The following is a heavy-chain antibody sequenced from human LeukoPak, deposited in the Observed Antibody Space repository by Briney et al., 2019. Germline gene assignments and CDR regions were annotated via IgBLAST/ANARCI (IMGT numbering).Heavy chain of an antibody. J-gene: IGHJ6*01. CDR3: ARDLIVGAVCYYYGMDV. D-gene: IGHD1-26*01. Sequence: GGSLRLSCAASGFTFSSYWMHWVRQAPGKGLVWVSRINSDGSSTSYADSVKGRFTISRDNAKNTLYLQMNSLRAEDTAVDYCARDLIVGAVCYYYGMDVWGQGTTVTVSS. CDR1: GFTFSSYW. V-gene: IGHV3-74*01. CDR2: INSDGSST.